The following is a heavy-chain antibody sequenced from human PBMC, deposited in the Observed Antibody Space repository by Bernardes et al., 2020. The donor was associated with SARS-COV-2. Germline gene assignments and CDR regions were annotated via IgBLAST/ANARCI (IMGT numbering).Heavy chain of an antibody. V-gene: IGHV4-4*07. Sequence: SETLSLTCSVSGGSISTYYWSWIRQPDGKGLEWIGRMSASGSSNHNPSLRSRITMSVDTPQNQISLELSSVTAADTAVYYCAREGGTSGRGMDVWGQGTTVTVSS. D-gene: IGHD3-10*01. J-gene: IGHJ6*02. CDR1: GGSISTYY. CDR2: MSASGSS. CDR3: AREGGTSGRGMDV.